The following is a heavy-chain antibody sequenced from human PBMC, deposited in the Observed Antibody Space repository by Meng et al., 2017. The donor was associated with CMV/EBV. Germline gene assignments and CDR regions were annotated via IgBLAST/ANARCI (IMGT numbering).Heavy chain of an antibody. CDR2: NYTSGST. J-gene: IGHJ4*02. V-gene: IGHV4-4*07. CDR1: GGSISIYY. CDR3: ARVLRWNGVIDY. Sequence: QVQLQESGPGLWMPSANLSLSCSVSGGSISIYYWSWIRQPAGKGLEWIGRNYTSGSTNYNPSLKSRVTMSVDTSKNQFSLKLSSLTAAGTAVYYCARVLRWNGVIDYWGQGTLVTVSS. D-gene: IGHD4-23*01.